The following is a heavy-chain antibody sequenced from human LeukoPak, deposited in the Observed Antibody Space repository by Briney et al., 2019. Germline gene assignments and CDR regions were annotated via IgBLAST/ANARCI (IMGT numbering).Heavy chain of an antibody. CDR3: AKDISSGYYYLHDAFDI. D-gene: IGHD3-22*01. CDR2: ISWNSGSI. CDR1: GFTFDDYA. J-gene: IGHJ3*02. V-gene: IGHV3-9*01. Sequence: GGSLRLSCAASGFTFDDYAMHWVRQAPGKGLEWVSGISWNSGSIGYADSVKGRFTISRDNAKNSLYLQMNSLRAEDTALYYCAKDISSGYYYLHDAFDIWGQGTMVTVSS.